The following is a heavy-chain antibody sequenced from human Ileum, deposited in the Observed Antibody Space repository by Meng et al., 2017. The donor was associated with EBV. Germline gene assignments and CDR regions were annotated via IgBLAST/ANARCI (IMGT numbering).Heavy chain of an antibody. J-gene: IGHJ4*02. CDR3: ARVGQRRPIDY. CDR1: GGAGCVSGKY. CDR2: MYSTGTS. D-gene: IGHD3-16*01. V-gene: IGHV4-39*07. Sequence: QVQVSGPGVGQLSASLSLNCPCSGGAGCVSGKYFSSWLQQPPGKGLWWIGSMYSTGTSYYNPLIKRGVTMSVDKYKNQFSLYLSAVAAADTAVYYCARVGQRRPIDYWGQGTLVTVSS.